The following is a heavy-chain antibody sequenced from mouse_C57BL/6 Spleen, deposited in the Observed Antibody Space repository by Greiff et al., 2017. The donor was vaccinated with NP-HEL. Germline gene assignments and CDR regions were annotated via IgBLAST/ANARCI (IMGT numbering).Heavy chain of an antibody. Sequence: QVQLKESGPGLVAPSQSLSITCTVSGFSLTSYAISWVRQPPGKGLEWLGVIWTGGGTNYNSALKSRLSISRANSKSQVFLKMNSLQTDDTARYYCASNQHYYDYDGGYWYFDVWGTGATGTVSS. CDR1: GFSLTSYA. J-gene: IGHJ1*03. CDR2: IWTGGGT. D-gene: IGHD2-4*01. CDR3: ASNQHYYDYDGGYWYFDV. V-gene: IGHV2-9-1*01.